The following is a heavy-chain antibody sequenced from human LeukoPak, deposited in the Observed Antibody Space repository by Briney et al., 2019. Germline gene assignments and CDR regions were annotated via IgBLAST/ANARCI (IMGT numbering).Heavy chain of an antibody. J-gene: IGHJ4*02. V-gene: IGHV3-48*04. CDR1: GFTFSSYS. CDR3: ARDPPYSSSHGRGYFDY. Sequence: GGSLRLSCAASGFTFSSYSMNWVRQAPGKGLEWVSYISSSSSTIYYADSVKGRFTISRDNAKNSLYLQMNSLRAEDTAVYYCARDPPYSSSHGRGYFDYWGQGTLVTVSS. CDR2: ISSSSSTI. D-gene: IGHD6-13*01.